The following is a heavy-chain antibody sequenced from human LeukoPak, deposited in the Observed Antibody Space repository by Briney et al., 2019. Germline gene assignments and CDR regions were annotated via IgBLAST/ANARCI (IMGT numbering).Heavy chain of an antibody. D-gene: IGHD3-3*02. CDR2: ISYDGSSK. V-gene: IGHV3-30*18. CDR3: AKDLLSI. Sequence: GGSLRLSCAASGFTFNNYGMHWVRQAPGKGLEWVAFISYDGSSKNYADSVKGRFTISRDSPKNTLYLQMNRRRPEDTAVYYCAKDLLSIWGQGTLVTVSS. J-gene: IGHJ4*02. CDR1: GFTFNNYG.